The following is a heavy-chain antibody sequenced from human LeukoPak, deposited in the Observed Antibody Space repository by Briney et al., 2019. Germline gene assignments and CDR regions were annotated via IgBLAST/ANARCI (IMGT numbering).Heavy chain of an antibody. Sequence: GGSLRLSCAASGFTFSSSGMHWVRQAPGKGLEWVTFIWYDGTNKYYADSVKGRFTISRDNAKNTLYLQMNSLRVEDTAVYYCARWTRNGSHNDGESYPIYYYYMDVWGKGTTVTISS. CDR2: IWYDGTNK. D-gene: IGHD1-26*01. CDR1: GFTFSSSG. CDR3: ARWTRNGSHNDGESYPIYYYYMDV. V-gene: IGHV3-33*01. J-gene: IGHJ6*03.